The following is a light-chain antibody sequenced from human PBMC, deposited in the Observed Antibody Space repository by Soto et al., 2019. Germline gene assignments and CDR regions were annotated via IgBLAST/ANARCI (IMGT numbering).Light chain of an antibody. Sequence: DIQMPQSPSSLSASVGDRVTITCRASQGIRNDLGWYQQKPGEAHKRLIYGASYLQSGVPSRFSGRGSWTEFTLTISSLQPEDCATYYCLQHNNYPPLTFGGGTKVEI. CDR2: GAS. CDR3: LQHNNYPPLT. CDR1: QGIRND. V-gene: IGKV1-17*01. J-gene: IGKJ4*01.